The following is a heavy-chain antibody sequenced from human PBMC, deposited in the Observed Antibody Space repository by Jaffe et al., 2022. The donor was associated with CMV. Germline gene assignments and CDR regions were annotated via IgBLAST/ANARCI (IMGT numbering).Heavy chain of an antibody. CDR3: ARAGPPPYYYDSSGSYMFDY. D-gene: IGHD3-22*01. CDR2: ISSSGSTI. J-gene: IGHJ4*02. CDR1: GFTFSSYE. V-gene: IGHV3-48*03. Sequence: EVQLVESGGGLVQPGGSLRLSCAASGFTFSSYEMNWVRQAPGKGLEWVSYISSSGSTIYYADSVKGRFTISRDNAKNSLYLQMNSLRAEDTAVYYCARAGPPPYYYDSSGSYMFDYWGQGTLVTVSS.